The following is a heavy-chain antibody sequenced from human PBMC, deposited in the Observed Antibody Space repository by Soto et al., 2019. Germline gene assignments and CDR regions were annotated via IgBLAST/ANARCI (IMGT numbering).Heavy chain of an antibody. J-gene: IGHJ5*02. Sequence: PGGSLRLSCAASVFIFSSYWMHLVRQVPGKGPVWVERFNSDARDTKYTDSVKGRFTISRDNAKNTLYLQMNSLRAEDTAVYYCARDFVARGRDSIWFDPWGQGTVVTVSS. CDR3: ARDFVARGRDSIWFDP. V-gene: IGHV3-74*03. D-gene: IGHD3-10*01. CDR2: FNSDARDT. CDR1: VFIFSSYW.